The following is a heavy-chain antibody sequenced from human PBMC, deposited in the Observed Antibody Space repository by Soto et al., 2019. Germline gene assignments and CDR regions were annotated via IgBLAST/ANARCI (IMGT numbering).Heavy chain of an antibody. Sequence: QVQLVQSGAEVKKPGASVKVSCKASGYTFTSYDINWVRQATGQGLEWMGWMNPNSGNTGYAQKFQGRVTMTRNTAIRTAYMELSSLRSEDTAVYYCARKIRGIAVAGTAEYFQHWGQGTLVTVSS. CDR3: ARKIRGIAVAGTAEYFQH. D-gene: IGHD6-19*01. J-gene: IGHJ1*01. V-gene: IGHV1-8*01. CDR2: MNPNSGNT. CDR1: GYTFTSYD.